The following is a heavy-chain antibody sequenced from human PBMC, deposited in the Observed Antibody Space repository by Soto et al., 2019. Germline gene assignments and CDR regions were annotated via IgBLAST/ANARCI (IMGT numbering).Heavy chain of an antibody. D-gene: IGHD3-22*01. Sequence: SQTLSLTCDISGDSVSSNSAAWNWIRQSPSRGLEWLGRTSYRSKWYNDYAVSVKSRITINPDTSKNQFSLQLNSVTPEDTALYYCASSDSSGFGFDYWGQRTLVPVSS. CDR2: TSYRSKWYN. V-gene: IGHV6-1*01. J-gene: IGHJ4*02. CDR1: GDSVSSNSAA. CDR3: ASSDSSGFGFDY.